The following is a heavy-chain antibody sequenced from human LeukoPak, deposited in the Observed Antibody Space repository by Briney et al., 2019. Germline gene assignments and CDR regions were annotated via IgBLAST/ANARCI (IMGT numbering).Heavy chain of an antibody. CDR1: GFTLSSYS. CDR2: ISSSSSTI. Sequence: GGSLRLSCAASGFTLSSYSMNWVRQAPGKGLEWVSYISSSSSTIYYADSVKGRFTISRDNAKNSLYLQMNSLRAEDTALYYCARGRGNGGWTTNYYYFDYWGQGTLVTVSS. D-gene: IGHD6-19*01. CDR3: ARGRGNGGWTTNYYYFDY. V-gene: IGHV3-48*01. J-gene: IGHJ4*02.